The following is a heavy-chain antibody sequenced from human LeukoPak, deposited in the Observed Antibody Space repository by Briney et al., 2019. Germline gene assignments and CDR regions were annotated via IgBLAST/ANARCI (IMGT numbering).Heavy chain of an antibody. CDR2: TYYRSKWYN. CDR3: ARSGTTRRYFDY. CDR1: GDSVSSNSAA. D-gene: IGHD1-7*01. V-gene: IGHV6-1*01. Sequence: SQTLSLTCAISGDSVSSNSAAWNWIRQSPSRGLEGLGRTYYRSKWYNDYAGSVKSRITINPDTSKHQFSLQLTSVTPEDTAVYYCARSGTTRRYFDYWGQGTLVTVSS. J-gene: IGHJ4*02.